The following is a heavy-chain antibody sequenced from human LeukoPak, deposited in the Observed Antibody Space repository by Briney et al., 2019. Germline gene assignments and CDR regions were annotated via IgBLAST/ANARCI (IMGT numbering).Heavy chain of an antibody. V-gene: IGHV3-23*01. J-gene: IGHJ4*02. D-gene: IGHD5-12*01. CDR1: GFTFSSYA. CDR3: AKGYSHFDY. CDR2: ISVSGGST. Sequence: GGSLRLSCAASGFTFSSYAMTWVRQAPGKGLEWVSTISVSGGSTYYADSVKGRFTISRDSSKNTLSLQMDSLRAEDTAVYYCAKGYSHFDYWGQGTLVTVSS.